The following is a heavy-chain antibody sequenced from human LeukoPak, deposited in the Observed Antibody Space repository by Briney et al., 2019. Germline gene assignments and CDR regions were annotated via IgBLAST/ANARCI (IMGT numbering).Heavy chain of an antibody. Sequence: SETLSLTCSVSGGSLSTYSWSWVRQSPGKRLECIGYIYYGGTTNYNPALKSRATISADTAKNQFSLRLRSVTAADTAIYYCARDTTVASGMQHWGQGTLVTVSS. J-gene: IGHJ4*02. CDR1: GGSLSTYS. V-gene: IGHV4-59*01. CDR2: IYYGGTT. D-gene: IGHD5-12*01. CDR3: ARDTTVASGMQH.